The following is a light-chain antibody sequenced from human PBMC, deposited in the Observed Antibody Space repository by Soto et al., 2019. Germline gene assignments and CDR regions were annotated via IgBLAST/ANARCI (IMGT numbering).Light chain of an antibody. CDR3: HQYNTWPLT. Sequence: VMTQSPLSLPVTPGQPASISCRSSQFVRSNSAWYQQKPGQAPRLLIYGASLRATGIPARFSGSGYGTEFTLTISSLQSEDFAVYYCHQYNTWPLTFGGGTKV. V-gene: IGKV3-15*01. J-gene: IGKJ4*01. CDR1: QFVRSN. CDR2: GAS.